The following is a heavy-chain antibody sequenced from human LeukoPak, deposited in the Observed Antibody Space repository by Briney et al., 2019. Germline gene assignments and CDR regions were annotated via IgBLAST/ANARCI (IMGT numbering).Heavy chain of an antibody. V-gene: IGHV4-59*08. CDR3: ARRNYYDSSGHHDAFDI. J-gene: IGHJ3*02. Sequence: SETLSLTCTVSGGSISSYYWSWIRQPPGKGLEWIAYIYYSGSTNYNPSLKSRVTMSVDTSKNQISLKLSSVTTTDTAVYYCARRNYYDSSGHHDAFDIWGQGTMVTVSS. CDR2: IYYSGST. D-gene: IGHD3-22*01. CDR1: GGSISSYY.